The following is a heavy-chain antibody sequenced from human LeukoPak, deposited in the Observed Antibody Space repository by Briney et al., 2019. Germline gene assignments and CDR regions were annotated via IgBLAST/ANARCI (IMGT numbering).Heavy chain of an antibody. CDR1: GYSISSGYY. D-gene: IGHD1-26*01. CDR2: IYHSGST. CDR3: ARAIVGATRASGFDY. V-gene: IGHV4-38-2*02. J-gene: IGHJ4*02. Sequence: SETLSLTCTVSGYSISSGYYWDCFRQPRGKGLEWITSIYHSGSTYYNPSLKSRVTISVDTSKNQFSLKLSSVTAADTAVYYCARAIVGATRASGFDYWGQGTLVTVSS.